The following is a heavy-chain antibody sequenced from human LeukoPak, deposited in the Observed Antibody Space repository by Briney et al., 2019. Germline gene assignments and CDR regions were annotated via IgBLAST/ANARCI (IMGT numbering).Heavy chain of an antibody. V-gene: IGHV1-8*01. CDR1: VYTFTTYD. CDR3: VRYFSGRGYISADADY. J-gene: IGHJ4*02. D-gene: IGHD5-18*01. CDR2: LHTSGNT. Sequence: SVKLSCKPSVYTFTTYDMNWARHASGQALEWMRWLHTSGNTGDAKKFQSRVIMTRTTSTATAYMELYSLRSEDTAIYYGVRYFSGRGYISADADYWGQGTLVTVSS.